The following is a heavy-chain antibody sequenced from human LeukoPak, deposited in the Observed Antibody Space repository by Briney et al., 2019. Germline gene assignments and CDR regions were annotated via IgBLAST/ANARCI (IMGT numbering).Heavy chain of an antibody. V-gene: IGHV3-73*01. CDR3: TRHYSSGWYKVFDY. Sequence: GRSLRLSCAASGFTFSGSAMHWVRQASGKGLEWVGRIRSKANSYATAYAASVKGRFTISRDDSKNTAYLQMNSLKTEDTAVYYCTRHYSSGWYKVFDYWGQGTLVTVSS. D-gene: IGHD6-19*01. J-gene: IGHJ4*02. CDR1: GFTFSGSA. CDR2: IRSKANSYAT.